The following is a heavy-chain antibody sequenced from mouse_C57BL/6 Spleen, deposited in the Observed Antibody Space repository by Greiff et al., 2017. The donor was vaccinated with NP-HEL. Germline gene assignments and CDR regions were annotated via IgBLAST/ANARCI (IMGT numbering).Heavy chain of an antibody. J-gene: IGHJ2*01. Sequence: EVQLQQSGPELVKPGASVKISCKASGYTFTDYYMNWVKQSHGKSLEWIGDINPNNGGTSYNQKFKGKATLTVDKSSSTAYMELRSLTSEDSAVYYCARRTNWSFDYWGQGTTLTVSS. D-gene: IGHD4-1*01. CDR2: INPNNGGT. CDR1: GYTFTDYY. V-gene: IGHV1-26*01. CDR3: ARRTNWSFDY.